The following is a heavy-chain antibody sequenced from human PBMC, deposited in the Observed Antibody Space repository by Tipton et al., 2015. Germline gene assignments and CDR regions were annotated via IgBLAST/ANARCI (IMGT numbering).Heavy chain of an antibody. CDR2: IYTS. CDR1: GGSIVSDTYY. V-gene: IGHV4-61*02. Sequence: TLSLTCTVSGGSIVSDTYYWSWIRQPAGKGLEWIGRIYTSGITNYGITNYNPSLKSRVAISVDTSTNQFSLKLSSVTASDTAVYYCARDWARGCNGAICYGNWFDPWGQETLVTVSS. D-gene: IGHD2-15*01. J-gene: IGHJ5*02. CDR3: ARDWARGCNGAICYGNWFDP.